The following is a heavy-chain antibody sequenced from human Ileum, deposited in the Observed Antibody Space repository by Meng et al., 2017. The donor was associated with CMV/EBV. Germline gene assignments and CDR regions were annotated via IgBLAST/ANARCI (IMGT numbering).Heavy chain of an antibody. CDR3: ARSFIDGSGNYYNSGNWLDP. CDR2: IYYSGST. D-gene: IGHD3-10*01. J-gene: IGHJ5*02. Sequence: SDNYYWNWIRQHPGKGLEWIGYIYYSGSTYYNPSLKSRVSISVDTSKNQFSLKLSSVTAADTAVYFCARSFIDGSGNYYNSGNWLDPWGQGTLVTVSS. CDR1: SDNYY. V-gene: IGHV4-31*02.